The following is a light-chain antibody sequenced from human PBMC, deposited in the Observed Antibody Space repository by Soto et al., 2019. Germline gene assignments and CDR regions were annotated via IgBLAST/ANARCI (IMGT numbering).Light chain of an antibody. J-gene: IGLJ3*02. CDR3: QTWGSGIRV. CDR1: SGHSSYA. CDR2: LNSDGSH. Sequence: QPVLTQSPSASASLGASVKLTCTLSSGHSSYAIAWHQQQPEKGPRYLMKLNSDGSHSKADGIPDRFSGSSSGAERYLTISSLQSEDEADYYCQTWGSGIRVFGGGTKLTVL. V-gene: IGLV4-69*01.